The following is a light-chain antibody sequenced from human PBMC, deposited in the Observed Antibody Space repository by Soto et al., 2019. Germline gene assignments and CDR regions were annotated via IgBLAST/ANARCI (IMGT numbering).Light chain of an antibody. J-gene: IGKJ3*01. CDR1: QNINSRY. CDR3: QQYGSSPGFT. V-gene: IGKV3-20*01. Sequence: EIVLTQSPGTLSLSPGERATLSCRASQNINSRYLAWYQQKPGQAPRLLIYGASSRATGIPDRFSGSGSGTDFTVTISRLEPEYFAVYYCQQYGSSPGFTFGPGTKVDIK. CDR2: GAS.